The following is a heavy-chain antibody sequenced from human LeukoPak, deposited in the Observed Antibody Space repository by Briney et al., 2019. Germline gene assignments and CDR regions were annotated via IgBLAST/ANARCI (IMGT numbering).Heavy chain of an antibody. Sequence: PSETLSLTCTVSGGSISSSSYYWGWIRQPPGKGLEWIGSIYYSGSTYYNPSLKSRVTISVDTSKNQFSLKLSSVTAADTAVYYCASNPSILGELSSFDYWGQGTLVTVSS. CDR2: IYYSGST. D-gene: IGHD3-16*02. CDR3: ASNPSILGELSSFDY. J-gene: IGHJ4*02. V-gene: IGHV4-39*01. CDR1: GGSISSSSYY.